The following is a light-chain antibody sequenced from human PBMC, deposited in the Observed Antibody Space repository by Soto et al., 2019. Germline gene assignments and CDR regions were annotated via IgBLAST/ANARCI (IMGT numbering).Light chain of an antibody. J-gene: IGKJ4*01. CDR2: AAS. V-gene: IGKV1-39*01. Sequence: DIQMTQSPSSLSASLGDRVTITCRPSQDIKNDLNWYQQSPGKAPKVLIYAASSLERGVPSRFSGGGSGTNFTLTINSLQAEDFATYYCQQSYSDPLTFGGGTK. CDR3: QQSYSDPLT. CDR1: QDIKND.